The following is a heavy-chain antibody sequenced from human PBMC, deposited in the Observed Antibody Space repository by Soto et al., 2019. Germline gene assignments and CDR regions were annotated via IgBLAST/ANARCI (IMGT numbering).Heavy chain of an antibody. D-gene: IGHD3-10*01. J-gene: IGHJ4*02. V-gene: IGHV3-72*01. Sequence: EVQLVESGGGLVQPGGSLRLSCAASGFTFSDHYMDWVRQAPGKGLEWVGRSKNKADSYTTEYAASVKGRFTISRDGSKNSLFLQMNSLKPEDTAVYYCTVCGSGNDFGAAWGQGILVTVSS. CDR3: TVCGSGNDFGAA. CDR2: SKNKADSYTT. CDR1: GFTFSDHY.